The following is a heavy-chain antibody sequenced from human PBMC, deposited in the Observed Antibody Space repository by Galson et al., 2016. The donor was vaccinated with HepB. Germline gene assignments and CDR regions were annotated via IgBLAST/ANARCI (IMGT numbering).Heavy chain of an antibody. Sequence: SLRLSCAVPGFTFSNYWMHWVRQAPGKGLMWISRVNGDGTNKAYADSVKGRFTISRDNAKGTIYLEMNGLRAEDTAVYYCARDSVFTLSKGVPFDHWGQGTPVTVSS. CDR2: VNGDGTNK. CDR1: GFTFSNYW. D-gene: IGHD3-22*01. CDR3: ARDSVFTLSKGVPFDH. V-gene: IGHV3-74*01. J-gene: IGHJ4*02.